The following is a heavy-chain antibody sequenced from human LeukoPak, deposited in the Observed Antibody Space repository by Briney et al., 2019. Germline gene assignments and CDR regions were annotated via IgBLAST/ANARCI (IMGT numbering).Heavy chain of an antibody. J-gene: IGHJ4*02. CDR2: ISYDGSKE. V-gene: IGHV3-30*18. CDR1: GFTFGSYG. CDR3: AKDQGYTYGHSFDY. Sequence: GVSLRLSCAASGFTFGSYGMHWVRQAPGKGLEWVALISYDGSKEYYGDSVKGRFTISRDNSKNTLYLQMNSLRAEDTAVYYCAKDQGYTYGHSFDYWGQGTLVTVSS. D-gene: IGHD5-18*01.